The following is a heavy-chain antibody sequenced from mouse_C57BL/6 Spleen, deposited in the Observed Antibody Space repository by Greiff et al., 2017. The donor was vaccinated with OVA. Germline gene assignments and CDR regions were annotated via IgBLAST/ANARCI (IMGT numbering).Heavy chain of an antibody. J-gene: IGHJ4*01. CDR1: GYTFTSYW. CDR3: ARRDDYDYAMDY. Sequence: QVQLQQPGAELVKPGASVKMSCKASGYTFTSYWITWVKQRPGQGLEWIGDIYPGSGSTKYNEKFKSKATLTVDTSSSTAYMQLSSLTSEDSAVYYCARRDDYDYAMDYWGQGTSVTVSS. V-gene: IGHV1-55*01. D-gene: IGHD2-4*01. CDR2: IYPGSGST.